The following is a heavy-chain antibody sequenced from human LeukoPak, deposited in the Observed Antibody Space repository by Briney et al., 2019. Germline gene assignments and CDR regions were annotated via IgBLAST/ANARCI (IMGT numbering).Heavy chain of an antibody. CDR3: ARGGIVLMVYAYTDAFDI. V-gene: IGHV1-46*03. J-gene: IGHJ3*02. D-gene: IGHD2-8*01. CDR1: GYTFTSYY. CDR2: INPSGGST. Sequence: ASVKVSCKASGYTFTSYYMHWVRQAPGQGLEWMGLINPSGGSTSYAQKFQGRVTMTRDTSTSTVYMELSSLRSEDTAVYYCARGGIVLMVYAYTDAFDIWGQGTMVTVSS.